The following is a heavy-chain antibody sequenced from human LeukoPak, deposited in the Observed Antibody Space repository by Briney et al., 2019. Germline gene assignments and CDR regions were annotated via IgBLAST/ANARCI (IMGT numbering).Heavy chain of an antibody. J-gene: IGHJ4*02. CDR3: AISSVGWYSFWG. CDR2: TNHRGSS. Sequence: SDTLSLTCAVYGESLSGYYWSWIRQSPGGGLEWIGETNHRGSSNYNPSLKSRVTISADRSKNQFSLKMTAVTAADRAVYFCAISSVGWYSFWGWGQGTLVTVSS. CDR1: GESLSGYY. D-gene: IGHD2-21*01. V-gene: IGHV4-34*01.